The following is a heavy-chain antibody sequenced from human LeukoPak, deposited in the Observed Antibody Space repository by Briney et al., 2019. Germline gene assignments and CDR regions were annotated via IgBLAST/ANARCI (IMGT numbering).Heavy chain of an antibody. V-gene: IGHV4-4*02. CDR2: IYHSGST. D-gene: IGHD6-19*01. Sequence: SGTLSLTCAVSGGSISSSNWWSWVRQPPGKGLEWIGEIYHSGSTNYNPSLKSRVTISVDKSKNQFSLRLTSVTAADTAAYYCARQGDSGWYYFDYWGQGTLVTVSS. CDR3: ARQGDSGWYYFDY. CDR1: GGSISSSNW. J-gene: IGHJ4*02.